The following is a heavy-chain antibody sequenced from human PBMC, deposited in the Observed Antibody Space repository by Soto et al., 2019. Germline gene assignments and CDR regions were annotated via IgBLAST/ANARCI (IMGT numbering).Heavy chain of an antibody. D-gene: IGHD6-13*01. V-gene: IGHV4-34*01. CDR1: GGSFSGYY. Sequence: PSETLSLTCAVYGGSFSGYYWSWIRQPPGKGLEWIGEINHSGSTNYNPSLKSRVTISVDTSKNQFSLKLSSVTAADTAVYYCAREASSSWLNWFDPWGQGTLVTVSS. CDR2: INHSGST. CDR3: AREASSSWLNWFDP. J-gene: IGHJ5*02.